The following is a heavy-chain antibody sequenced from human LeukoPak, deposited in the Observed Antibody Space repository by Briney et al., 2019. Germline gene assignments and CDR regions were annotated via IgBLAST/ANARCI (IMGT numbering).Heavy chain of an antibody. CDR1: GDSVSSNSAT. CDR2: TYYRSKWYK. Sequence: SQTLSLTCAISGDSVSSNSATWDWLRQSPSRGLEWLGSTYYRSKWYKDYAVSVKSRITIDPDTSKNQFSLQLNSVTPEDTAVYYCARGTGSYSKWFDPWGQGTLVTVSS. J-gene: IGHJ5*02. CDR3: ARGTGSYSKWFDP. D-gene: IGHD1-26*01. V-gene: IGHV6-1*01.